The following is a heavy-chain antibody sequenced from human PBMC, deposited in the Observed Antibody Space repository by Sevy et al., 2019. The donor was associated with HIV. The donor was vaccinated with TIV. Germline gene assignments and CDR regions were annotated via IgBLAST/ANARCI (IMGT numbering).Heavy chain of an antibody. CDR1: GGSLSGYY. V-gene: IGHV4-34*01. D-gene: IGHD1-26*01. J-gene: IGHJ4*02. CDR3: ARGQWEHPF. Sequence: SETLSLTCAVYGGSLSGYYWSWIRQPPGKGLEWIGEIMPSGITKFNPSLKTRVSISIDTSKNQFSLKVNSVTAADTAIYYCARGQWEHPFWGQGTQVTVSS. CDR2: IMPSGIT.